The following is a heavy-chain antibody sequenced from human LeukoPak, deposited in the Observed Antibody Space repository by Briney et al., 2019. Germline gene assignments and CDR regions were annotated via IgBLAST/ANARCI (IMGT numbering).Heavy chain of an antibody. J-gene: IGHJ4*02. CDR3: ARGLGWGIAATGTNFDY. V-gene: IGHV1-18*01. Sequence: ASVKVSCKASGYTFTSYGISWVRQAPGQGLEWMGWISAYNGNTNYAQKLQGRVTMTTDTSTTTAYMELRSLRSDDTAVYYCARGLGWGIAATGTNFDYWGQGTLVTVSS. CDR1: GYTFTSYG. CDR2: ISAYNGNT. D-gene: IGHD6-13*01.